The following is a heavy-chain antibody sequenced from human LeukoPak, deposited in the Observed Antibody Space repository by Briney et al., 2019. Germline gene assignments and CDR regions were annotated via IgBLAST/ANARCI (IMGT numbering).Heavy chain of an antibody. J-gene: IGHJ4*02. Sequence: GRSLRLSCAASGFTFSSYGMHWVRQAPGKGLEWVAVISYDGSNKYYADSVKGRFTISRDNSKNTLYLQMNSLRAEDTAVYYCAKDESYCGGDCYAGGDWGQGTLVTVSS. V-gene: IGHV3-30*18. CDR1: GFTFSSYG. D-gene: IGHD2-21*02. CDR2: ISYDGSNK. CDR3: AKDESYCGGDCYAGGD.